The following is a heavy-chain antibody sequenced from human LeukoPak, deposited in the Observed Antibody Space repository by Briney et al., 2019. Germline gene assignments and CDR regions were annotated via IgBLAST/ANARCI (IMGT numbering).Heavy chain of an antibody. Sequence: GGSLRLSCAASGFTFSSYSMNWVRQAPGKGLEWVSAISGSGGSTYYADSVKGRFTISRDNSKNTLYLQMNSLRAEDTAIYYCAKSGTYDYVWGSPHFDFWGQGTLVTVSS. V-gene: IGHV3-23*01. J-gene: IGHJ4*02. CDR1: GFTFSSYS. D-gene: IGHD3-16*01. CDR2: ISGSGGST. CDR3: AKSGTYDYVWGSPHFDF.